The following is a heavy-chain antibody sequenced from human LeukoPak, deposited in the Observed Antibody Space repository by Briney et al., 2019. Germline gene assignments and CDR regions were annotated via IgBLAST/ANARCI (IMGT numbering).Heavy chain of an antibody. Sequence: PGGSLRLSCAASGFTFSTYWMHWVRQAPGKGLAWVLRIYTDGSSTTYADSVKGRFTISRDNAKNTLYLQMNSLRAEDTAVYYCTRGHPGFSDVSDYWGQGTLVTVSS. D-gene: IGHD3-10*02. CDR2: IYTDGSST. CDR3: TRGHPGFSDVSDY. J-gene: IGHJ4*02. V-gene: IGHV3-74*01. CDR1: GFTFSTYW.